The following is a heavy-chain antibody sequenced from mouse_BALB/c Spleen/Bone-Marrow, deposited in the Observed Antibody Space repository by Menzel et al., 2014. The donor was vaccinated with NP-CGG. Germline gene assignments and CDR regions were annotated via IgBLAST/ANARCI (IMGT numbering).Heavy chain of an antibody. J-gene: IGHJ2*01. CDR3: TTLARNKFDY. CDR2: IYPGNSDT. Sequence: VQLQPSGTVLARPGAAVKMSCKASGYTFSNYWMHWVKQRPGQGLEWIGTIYPGNSDTTYNQKFKGKATLTAVTSTSTAYMELSSLTNEDSAVYYCTTLARNKFDYWGQGTTLTVSS. D-gene: IGHD3-1*01. CDR1: GYTFSNYW. V-gene: IGHV1-5*01.